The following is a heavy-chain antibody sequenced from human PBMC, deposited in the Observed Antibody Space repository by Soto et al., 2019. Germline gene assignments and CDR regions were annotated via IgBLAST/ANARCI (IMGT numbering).Heavy chain of an antibody. D-gene: IGHD5-12*01. J-gene: IGHJ4*02. V-gene: IGHV3-21*01. CDR3: AREAVDIVAATYYFDY. Sequence: EVQLVESGGGLVKPGGSLRLSCAASGFTFSSYSMNWVRQAPGKGLEWVSSISSSSTYIYYADSVKGRFTVSRDNAKNSLDLQMNSLRAEDTAVYYCAREAVDIVAATYYFDYWGQGTLVTVSS. CDR2: ISSSSTYI. CDR1: GFTFSSYS.